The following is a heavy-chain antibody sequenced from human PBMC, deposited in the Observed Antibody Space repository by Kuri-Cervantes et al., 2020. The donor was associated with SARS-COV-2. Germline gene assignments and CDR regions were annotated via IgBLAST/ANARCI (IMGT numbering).Heavy chain of an antibody. CDR3: ARGVLYYYMDV. Sequence: GGFLRLSCAASGFIFDEYAMSGVRQATGKGMEWVAVILYVGGNKYYADSVTGRFTISRDNSKNTLYLQMNSLRAEYTAVYYCARGVLYYYMDVWGKGTTVTVSS. D-gene: IGHD3-10*01. V-gene: IGHV3-30-3*01. CDR1: GFIFDEYA. J-gene: IGHJ6*03. CDR2: ILYVGGNK.